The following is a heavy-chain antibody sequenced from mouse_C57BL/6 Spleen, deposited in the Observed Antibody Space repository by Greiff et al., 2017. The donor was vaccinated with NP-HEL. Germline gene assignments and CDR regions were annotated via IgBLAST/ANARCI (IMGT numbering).Heavy chain of an antibody. CDR3: ARSGWSLFDD. Sequence: EVKLMESGAELVKPGASVKLSCTASGFNIKDYYMHWVKQRTEQGLEWIGRIDPADGYTKYAPKFQGKATITADTSSNTAYLQLSSLTSEDTAVYYCARSGWSLFDDWGQGTTLTVSS. V-gene: IGHV14-2*01. CDR1: GFNIKDYY. D-gene: IGHD2-3*01. CDR2: IDPADGYT. J-gene: IGHJ2*01.